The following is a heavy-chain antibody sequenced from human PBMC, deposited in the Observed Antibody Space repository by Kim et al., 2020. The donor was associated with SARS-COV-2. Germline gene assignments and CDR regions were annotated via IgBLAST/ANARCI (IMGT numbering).Heavy chain of an antibody. Sequence: GGSLRLSCTASGYTFGTYAMSWFRQAPGKGLDWVAFISSKPYGETTEYAASVRGRFTVSRDDSKSAAYLQMNSLKTEDTALYYCARSISPGARLWYYDLWGRGALVTVSS. D-gene: IGHD6-6*01. CDR3: ARSISPGARLWYYDL. J-gene: IGHJ2*01. CDR1: GYTFGTYA. V-gene: IGHV3-49*03. CDR2: ISSKPYGETT.